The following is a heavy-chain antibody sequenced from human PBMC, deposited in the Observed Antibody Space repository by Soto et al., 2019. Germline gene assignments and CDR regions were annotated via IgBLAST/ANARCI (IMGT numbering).Heavy chain of an antibody. CDR1: GDSISGGASF. V-gene: IGHV4-31*03. J-gene: IGHJ5*02. D-gene: IGHD2-2*01. CDR2: VYYSGSS. Sequence: SETLSLTCTVSGDSISGGASFWSWIRQPPGKGLEWIANVYYSGSSYYNPSLKSRLTISVDTTKNQFSLQLKSMTAADTAVYYCAKLTCTSSTCYFPGWFDPWGQGTLVTVSS. CDR3: AKLTCTSSTCYFPGWFDP.